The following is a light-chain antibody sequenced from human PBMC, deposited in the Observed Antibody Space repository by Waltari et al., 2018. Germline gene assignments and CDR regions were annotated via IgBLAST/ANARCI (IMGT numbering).Light chain of an antibody. J-gene: IGKJ1*01. Sequence: VMTQSPAILPVSPGDRGTLSCRASQSVSSNLAWYQQKPGQAPRLLFYGASNRATGIPARFSGSGSGTEFTLTISSLQSEDFAVYYCQQYNTWPWTFGQGTKVEI. V-gene: IGKV3D-15*01. CDR1: QSVSSN. CDR3: QQYNTWPWT. CDR2: GAS.